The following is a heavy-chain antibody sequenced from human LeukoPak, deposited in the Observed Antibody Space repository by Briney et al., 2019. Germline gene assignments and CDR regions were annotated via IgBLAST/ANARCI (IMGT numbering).Heavy chain of an antibody. D-gene: IGHD6-13*01. J-gene: IGHJ4*02. CDR3: ATDLARAGGLDY. CDR1: GYAFTELS. Sequence: ASVKVSCKVSGYAFTELSMHWVRQAPGKGLEWMGRFDPEDDETIYAQKLQGRVTMTEDTSTDTAYMELSSLRSEDTAVYYCATDLARAGGLDYWGQGTLVTVSS. V-gene: IGHV1-24*01. CDR2: FDPEDDET.